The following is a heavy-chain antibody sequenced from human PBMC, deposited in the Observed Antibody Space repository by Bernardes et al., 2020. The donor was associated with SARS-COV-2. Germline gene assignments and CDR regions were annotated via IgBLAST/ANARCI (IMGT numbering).Heavy chain of an antibody. V-gene: IGHV3-7*03. CDR1: GFTFSTYW. CDR3: ATYYDFLSYFDY. CDR2: IKQDGSEK. J-gene: IGHJ4*02. Sequence: GSLRLSCAASGFTFSTYWMSWVRQAPGKGLEWVANIKQDGSEKYYVDSVKGRFTISRDNAKNSLYLQMNGLSAEDTAVYYCATYYDFLSYFDYWGQGTLVTVS. D-gene: IGHD3-3*01.